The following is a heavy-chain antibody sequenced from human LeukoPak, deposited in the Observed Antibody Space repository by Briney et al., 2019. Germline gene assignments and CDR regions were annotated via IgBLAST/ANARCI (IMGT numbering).Heavy chain of an antibody. D-gene: IGHD6-19*01. CDR1: GGSISSYY. J-gene: IGHJ4*02. Sequence: SETLSLTRTVSGGSISSYYWSWIRQPPGKGLEWIGYIYYSGSTNYNPSLKSRVTISVDTSKNQFSLKLSSVTAADTAVYYCARGIYSSGWYYYFDYWAREPWSPSPQ. CDR3: ARGIYSSGWYYYFDY. V-gene: IGHV4-59*01. CDR2: IYYSGST.